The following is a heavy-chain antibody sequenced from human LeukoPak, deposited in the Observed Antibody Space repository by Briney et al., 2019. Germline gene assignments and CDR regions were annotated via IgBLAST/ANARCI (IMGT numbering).Heavy chain of an antibody. CDR3: ARAIVVVTSNWFDP. D-gene: IGHD2-15*01. V-gene: IGHV1-2*02. CDR2: INPNSGGT. CDR1: GYTFTGYY. Sequence: GASVKVSCEASGYTFTGYYMHWVRQAPGQGLEWMGWINPNSGGTNYAQKFQGRVTMTRDTSISTAYMELSRLRSDDTAVYYCARAIVVVTSNWFDPWGQGTLVTVSS. J-gene: IGHJ5*02.